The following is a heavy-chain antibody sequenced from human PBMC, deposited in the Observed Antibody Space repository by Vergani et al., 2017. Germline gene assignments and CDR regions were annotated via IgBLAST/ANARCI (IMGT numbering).Heavy chain of an antibody. D-gene: IGHD3-10*01. CDR1: GGSISSYY. CDR3: ARARSPIPEVWFGELLTPPAGYGMDV. Sequence: QVQLQESGPGLVKPSETLSLTCTVSGGSISSYYWSWIRQPPGKGLEWIGYIYYSGSTNYNPSLKSRVTISVDTSKNQFSLKLSSVTAADTAVYYCARARSPIPEVWFGELLTPPAGYGMDVWGQGTTVTVSS. CDR2: IYYSGST. J-gene: IGHJ6*02. V-gene: IGHV4-59*01.